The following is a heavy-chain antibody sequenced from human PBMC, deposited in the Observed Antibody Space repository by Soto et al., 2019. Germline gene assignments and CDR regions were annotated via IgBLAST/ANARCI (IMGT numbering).Heavy chain of an antibody. CDR1: GGSFSGYY. Sequence: SETLSLTCAVYGGSFSGYYWSWIRQPPGKGLEWIGEINHSGSTNYNPSLKSRVTISVDTSKNQFSLKLSSVTAADTAVYYCARGHAVLFDYWGQGTLGTVS. CDR3: ARGHAVLFDY. J-gene: IGHJ4*02. CDR2: INHSGST. V-gene: IGHV4-34*01. D-gene: IGHD2-15*01.